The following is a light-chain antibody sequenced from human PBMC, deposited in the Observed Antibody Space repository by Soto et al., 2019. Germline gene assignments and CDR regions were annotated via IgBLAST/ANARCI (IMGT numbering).Light chain of an antibody. Sequence: QSVLTQPASVSESPGQSITISCTGTGSDVGSHNLVSWYQQYSDKAPKLIIFEASKRPSGVSNRFSGSKSGSTASLTISGLQAEDEADYYCCSNADSSTYVFGTGTKVTVL. V-gene: IGLV2-23*01. CDR3: CSNADSSTYV. CDR2: EAS. J-gene: IGLJ1*01. CDR1: GSDVGSHNL.